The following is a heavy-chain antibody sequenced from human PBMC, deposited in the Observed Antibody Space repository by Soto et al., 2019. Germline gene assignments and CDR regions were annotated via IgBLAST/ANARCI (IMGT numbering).Heavy chain of an antibody. D-gene: IGHD3-9*01. CDR2: IYWDDDK. CDR3: AHRPSSTYYDILTGYYLDAFDI. V-gene: IGHV2-5*02. Sequence: SGPTLVNPTQTLTLTCTFSGFSLSTSGVGVALIRQPPGKALEWLALIYWDDDKRYSPSLKSRLTITKDTSKNQVVLTMTNVDPVDTATYYCAHRPSSTYYDILTGYYLDAFDIWGQGTMVTV. CDR1: GFSLSTSGVG. J-gene: IGHJ3*02.